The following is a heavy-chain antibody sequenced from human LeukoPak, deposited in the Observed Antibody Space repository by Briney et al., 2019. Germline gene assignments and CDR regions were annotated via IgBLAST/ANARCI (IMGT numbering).Heavy chain of an antibody. D-gene: IGHD6-13*01. CDR1: GFTFTSSA. Sequence: GASVKVSCKASGFTFTSSAVQWVRQARGQRLEWIGWIVVGSGNTNYAQKFQERVTITRDMSTSTAYMELSSQRSEDTAVYYCAADRSSSSWYGAFDIWGQGTMVTVSS. J-gene: IGHJ3*02. CDR2: IVVGSGNT. V-gene: IGHV1-58*01. CDR3: AADRSSSSWYGAFDI.